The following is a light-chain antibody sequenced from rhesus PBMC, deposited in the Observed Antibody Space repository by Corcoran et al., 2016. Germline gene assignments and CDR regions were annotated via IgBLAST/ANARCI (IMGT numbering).Light chain of an antibody. J-gene: IGLJ1*01. Sequence: QSALTQPPSVSKSLGQSVTISCIGTRSDIGAYNRVSWYQQHSGTAPTLLIYDGSERPPGVSDRFSGSKSGNPASLAISALQAEDEADYYCYSYRAGGTFIFGVGTRLTVL. V-gene: IGLV2-38*01. CDR1: RSDIGAYNR. CDR3: YSYRAGGTFI. CDR2: DGS.